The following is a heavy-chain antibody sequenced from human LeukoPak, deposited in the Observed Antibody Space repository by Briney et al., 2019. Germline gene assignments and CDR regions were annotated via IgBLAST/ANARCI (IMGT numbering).Heavy chain of an antibody. J-gene: IGHJ4*02. V-gene: IGHV4-34*01. CDR3: ARGRVTTVDY. D-gene: IGHD1-1*01. CDR2: INHSGST. CDR1: GGSFSGYY. Sequence: SETLSLTCAVYGGSFSGYYWSWIRQPPGKGLEWIGEINHSGSTNYNPSLKSRVTISVDTSKNQFSLKLSSVTAADTAVYYCARGRVTTVDYWGQGTLVTVSS.